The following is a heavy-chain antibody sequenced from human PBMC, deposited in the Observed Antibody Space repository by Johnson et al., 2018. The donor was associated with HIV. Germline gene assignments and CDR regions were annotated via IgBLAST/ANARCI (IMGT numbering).Heavy chain of an antibody. Sequence: QVQLVESGGGVVQPGKSLTLSCVVSGLSFSNFGIHWVRQAPGKGPEWVAVISFDGNLKKYADSVKGRFTISRDNSKNTLYLQMNSLRAEDTAVYYCAKDRTGFDAFDIWGQGTMVTVSS. J-gene: IGHJ3*02. V-gene: IGHV3-30*18. CDR3: AKDRTGFDAFDI. D-gene: IGHD1-1*01. CDR2: ISFDGNLK. CDR1: GLSFSNFG.